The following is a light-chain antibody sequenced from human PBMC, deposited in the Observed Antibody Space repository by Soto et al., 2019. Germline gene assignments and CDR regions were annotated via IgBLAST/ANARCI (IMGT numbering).Light chain of an antibody. V-gene: IGLV3-21*02. Sequence: SYELTQPPSVSVAPGQTARITCGGNNIGIKIVHWYQQKPGQAPVLVVYDNSDRPSGIPERFSGSNSGNTATLTISRVKAGDEADYYCQVWDSSSDHYVFGTGTKVTVL. CDR3: QVWDSSSDHYV. CDR2: DNS. CDR1: NIGIKI. J-gene: IGLJ1*01.